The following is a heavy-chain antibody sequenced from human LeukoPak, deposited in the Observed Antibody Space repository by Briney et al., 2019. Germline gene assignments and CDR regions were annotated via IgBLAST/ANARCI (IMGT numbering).Heavy chain of an antibody. J-gene: IGHJ4*02. Sequence: ASAKVSCKASGYTLTTYAIHWVRQAPGQTLEWMGWINAGNGNTKYSQKFQGRVTITRVTSASTAYLDLNSLRSEDTAVYYCARGSIADWGFDYWGQGTLVTVSS. D-gene: IGHD7-27*01. CDR2: INAGNGNT. CDR1: GYTLTTYA. CDR3: ARGSIADWGFDY. V-gene: IGHV1-3*01.